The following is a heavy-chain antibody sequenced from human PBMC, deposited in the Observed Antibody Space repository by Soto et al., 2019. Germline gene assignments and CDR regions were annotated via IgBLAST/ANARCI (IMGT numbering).Heavy chain of an antibody. CDR2: ISWNSGSI. Sequence: GGSLRLSCAASGFTFDDYAMHWVRQAPGKGLEWVSGISWNSGSIGYADSVKGRFTISRDNAKNSLYLQMNSLRAEDTALYYCAKDRPPITSGYDFNYYYYMDVWGKGTTVTVSS. CDR3: AKDRPPITSGYDFNYYYYMDV. J-gene: IGHJ6*03. CDR1: GFTFDDYA. V-gene: IGHV3-9*01. D-gene: IGHD5-12*01.